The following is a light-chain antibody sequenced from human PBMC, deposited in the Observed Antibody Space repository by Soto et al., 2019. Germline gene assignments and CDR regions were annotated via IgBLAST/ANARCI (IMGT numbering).Light chain of an antibody. CDR3: LRHSGTSTKT. J-gene: IGKJ1*01. CDR1: QRFGKYI. Sequence: IVLTQSPGTLSLSPGERGTLSCRASQRFGKYISAWYKHKRGQAPRLLXXEKXNRATGIPDRFIGSGSGTDFTLNITRLEPEDSAVYYCLRHSGTSTKTFGQGTKVDIK. CDR2: EKX. V-gene: IGKV3-20*01.